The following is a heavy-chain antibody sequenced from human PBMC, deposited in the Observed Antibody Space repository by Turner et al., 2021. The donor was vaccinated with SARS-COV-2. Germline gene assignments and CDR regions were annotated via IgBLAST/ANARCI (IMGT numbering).Heavy chain of an antibody. J-gene: IGHJ4*02. CDR2: ISSSSSDI. Sequence: EVQLVESGGGLVMHAGSLRFSCAASGFTFSSYNMIWVRQAPGKGLEWVASISSSSSDIYYADSVKGRFTSSRDNAKNSLYLQMNSLRAEDTAVYYCARSRLDFWSDYYMGAFDYWGQGTLVTVSS. CDR1: GFTFSSYN. CDR3: ARSRLDFWSDYYMGAFDY. D-gene: IGHD3-3*01. V-gene: IGHV3-21*01.